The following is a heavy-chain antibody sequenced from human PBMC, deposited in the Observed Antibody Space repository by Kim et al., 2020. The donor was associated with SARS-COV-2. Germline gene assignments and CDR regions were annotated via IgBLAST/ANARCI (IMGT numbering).Heavy chain of an antibody. CDR2: INHSGST. CDR3: ARSYIVVVVAATSVNGMDV. D-gene: IGHD2-15*01. J-gene: IGHJ6*02. Sequence: SETLSLTCAVYGGSFSGYYWSWIRQPPGKGLEWIGEINHSGSTNYNPSLKSRVTISVDTSKNQFSLKLSSVTAADTAVYYCARSYIVVVVAATSVNGMDVWGQGTTVTVSS. CDR1: GGSFSGYY. V-gene: IGHV4-34*01.